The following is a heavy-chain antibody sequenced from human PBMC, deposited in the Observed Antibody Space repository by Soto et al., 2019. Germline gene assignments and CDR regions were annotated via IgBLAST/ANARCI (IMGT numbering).Heavy chain of an antibody. V-gene: IGHV4-34*01. J-gene: IGHJ3*02. CDR2: MSHSGGT. CDR3: ARVERGTATTVVDAFDI. D-gene: IGHD1-1*01. Sequence: QEQLQQWGAGLLKPSETLSLTCAVYGGFVSSGNYYWSWIRQPPGKGLEWIGEMSHSGGTHFNPSLKSRVTTSVDTSKNQFSLKMSSVTAADTALYYCARVERGTATTVVDAFDIWGPGTMVTVSS. CDR1: GGFVSSGNYY.